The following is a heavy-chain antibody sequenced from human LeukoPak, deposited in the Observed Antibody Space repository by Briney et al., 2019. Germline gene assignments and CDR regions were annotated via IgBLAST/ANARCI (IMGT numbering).Heavy chain of an antibody. CDR3: ARDQGYSNI. J-gene: IGHJ4*02. D-gene: IGHD6-13*01. CDR2: IKQDGSEK. V-gene: IGHV3-7*01. CDR1: GFTFSSYA. Sequence: PGGSLRLSCAASGFTFSSYAMSWVRQAPGKGLEWVANIKQDGSEKSYVGSVKGRFTISRDNAKNSLYLQINSPRADDTAVYYCARDQGYSNIWGQGTLVTVSS.